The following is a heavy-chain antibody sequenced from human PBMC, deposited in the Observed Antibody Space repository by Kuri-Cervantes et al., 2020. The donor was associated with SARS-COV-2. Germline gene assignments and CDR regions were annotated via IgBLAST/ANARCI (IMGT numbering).Heavy chain of an antibody. CDR1: GGSFSGYY. V-gene: IGHV4-34*01. CDR3: ARGVDVDTAMVPYFDL. Sequence: SETLSLTCAVYGGSFSGYYWSWIRQPPGKGLEWIGETNHSGSTNYNPSLKSRVTISVDTSKNQFSLKLSSVTAADTAVYYCARGVDVDTAMVPYFDLWGRGTLVTVSS. J-gene: IGHJ2*01. CDR2: TNHSGST. D-gene: IGHD5-18*01.